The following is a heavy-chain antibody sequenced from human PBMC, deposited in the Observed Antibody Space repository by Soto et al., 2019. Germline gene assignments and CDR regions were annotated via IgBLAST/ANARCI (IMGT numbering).Heavy chain of an antibody. Sequence: SVKVSCKASGGTFGTYGISWVRQAPGQGLEWMGGIVPFFGTPDYAENLQGRVTITADESTSTAYMELSSLRSGDTAVYYCARANKQDMPTHYYDAMDLWGQGTTVTVSS. CDR1: GGTFGTYG. D-gene: IGHD2-2*01. CDR3: ARANKQDMPTHYYDAMDL. J-gene: IGHJ6*02. CDR2: IVPFFGTP. V-gene: IGHV1-69*13.